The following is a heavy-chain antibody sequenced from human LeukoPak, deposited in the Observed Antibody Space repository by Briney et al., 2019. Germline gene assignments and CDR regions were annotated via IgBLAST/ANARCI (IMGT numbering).Heavy chain of an antibody. D-gene: IGHD3-10*01. CDR3: ARDFMVRGDPPYNWFDP. J-gene: IGHJ5*02. V-gene: IGHV4-59*01. CDR1: GGSISSYY. Sequence: SETLSLTCTVSGGSISSYYWSWIRQPPGKGLEWIEYIYYSGSTNYNPSLKSRVTISVDTSKNQFSLKLSSVTAADTAVYYCARDFMVRGDPPYNWFDPWGQGTLVAVSS. CDR2: IYYSGST.